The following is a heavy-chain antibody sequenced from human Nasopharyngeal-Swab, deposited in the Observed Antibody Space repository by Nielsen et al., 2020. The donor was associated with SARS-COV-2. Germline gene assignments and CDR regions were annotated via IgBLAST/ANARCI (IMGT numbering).Heavy chain of an antibody. Sequence: WIRQPPGKAREWLALIYWDDDKRYSPSLKSSLTITKDTSKNQVVLTMTNMEPVDTATYYCAHSIGSGSYYRRTVWFDPWGQGTLVTVSS. CDR2: IYWDDDK. D-gene: IGHD3-10*01. J-gene: IGHJ5*02. CDR3: AHSIGSGSYYRRTVWFDP. V-gene: IGHV2-5*02.